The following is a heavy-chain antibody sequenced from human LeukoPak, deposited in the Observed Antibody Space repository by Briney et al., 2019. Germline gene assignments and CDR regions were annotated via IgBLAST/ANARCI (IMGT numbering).Heavy chain of an antibody. J-gene: IGHJ4*02. V-gene: IGHV3-30*04. CDR1: GFTFSSYA. CDR2: ISYDGSYK. Sequence: PGRSLRPSCAASGFTFSSYAMHWVRQAPGKWLEWVAIISYDGSYKSNADSVNGRFTISRDNSKNTLYLQMNSLRAEDTAVYYCARVATMVRGAIIGSFDYWGQGTLVTVSS. CDR3: ARVATMVRGAIIGSFDY. D-gene: IGHD3-10*01.